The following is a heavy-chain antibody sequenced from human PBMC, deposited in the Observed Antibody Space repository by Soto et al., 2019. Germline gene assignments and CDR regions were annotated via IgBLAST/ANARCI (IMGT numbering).Heavy chain of an antibody. CDR2: IGTLGDK. CDR1: QFIFDKYD. J-gene: IGHJ5*02. CDR3: VGGRSNDYKSTPPPIFDP. Sequence: LRLSCAASQFIFDKYDIHWVRQATGKGLEWVSGIGTLGDKYYSASVRGRFTIIRENAKNSVHLQMNALTDGDTGLYYCVGGRSNDYKSTPPPIFDPSGQGTLVTVS. V-gene: IGHV3-13*01. D-gene: IGHD4-17*01.